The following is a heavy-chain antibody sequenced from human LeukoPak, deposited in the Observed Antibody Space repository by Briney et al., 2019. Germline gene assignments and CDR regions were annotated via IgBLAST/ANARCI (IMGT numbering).Heavy chain of an antibody. CDR3: ARDVGIAVADVDY. D-gene: IGHD6-19*01. J-gene: IGHJ4*02. Sequence: GGSLRLSCAASGFTFSSYSMNWVRQAPGKGLEWVSSISSGSSYIYYADSVKGRFTISRDNAKNSLYLQMNSLRAEDTAVYYCARDVGIAVADVDYWGQGTLVTVSS. CDR2: ISSGSSYI. V-gene: IGHV3-21*01. CDR1: GFTFSSYS.